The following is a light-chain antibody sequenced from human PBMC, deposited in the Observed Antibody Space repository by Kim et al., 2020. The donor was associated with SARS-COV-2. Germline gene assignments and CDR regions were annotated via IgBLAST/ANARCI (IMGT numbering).Light chain of an antibody. J-gene: IGLJ1*01. V-gene: IGLV2-8*01. CDR2: EVI. CDR1: SSDFGGFNY. Sequence: QSVLTQPPSASGSPGQSVTISCSGTSSDFGGFNYVSWYQQHPGKAPKLIIYEVIKRPSGAPDRFSGSKSGNTASLTVSGLQAEDEADYYCTTHGGYNYVFGTGTRVTVL. CDR3: TTHGGYNYV.